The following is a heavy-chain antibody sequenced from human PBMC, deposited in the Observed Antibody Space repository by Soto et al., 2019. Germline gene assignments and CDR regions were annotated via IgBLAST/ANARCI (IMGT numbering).Heavy chain of an antibody. Sequence: EVQLLESGGGLVQPGGSLRLSCAASGFTFSSYAMSWVRPAPGKGLEWVSAISGSGGSTYYADSVKGRFTISRDNSKNTLYLQMNSLRAEDTAVYYCAKKHLGGREQLANFDYWGQGTLVTVSS. CDR3: AKKHLGGREQLANFDY. V-gene: IGHV3-23*01. J-gene: IGHJ4*02. D-gene: IGHD6-13*01. CDR1: GFTFSSYA. CDR2: ISGSGGST.